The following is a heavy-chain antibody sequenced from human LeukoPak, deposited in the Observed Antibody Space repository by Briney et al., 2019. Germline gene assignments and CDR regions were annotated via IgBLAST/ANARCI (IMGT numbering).Heavy chain of an antibody. V-gene: IGHV4-61*02. CDR3: ARDYPYYYDSSGYPFDY. CDR1: GVSVSSNNSY. CDR2: IYTSGIT. Sequence: SETLSLTCTVSGVSVSSNNSYWGWIRQPPGKGLEWIGRIYTSGITNYNPSLKSRVTTSVDTSKNQFSLKLSSVTAADTAVYYCARDYPYYYDSSGYPFDYWGQGTLVTVSS. D-gene: IGHD3-22*01. J-gene: IGHJ4*02.